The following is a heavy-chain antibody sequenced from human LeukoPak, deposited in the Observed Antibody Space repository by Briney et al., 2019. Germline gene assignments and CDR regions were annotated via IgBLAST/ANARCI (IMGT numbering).Heavy chain of an antibody. J-gene: IGHJ4*02. CDR2: IRAYNGNT. V-gene: IGHV1-18*01. CDR1: AYTFTNYG. D-gene: IGHD2-8*02. CDR3: ARASAHWSDY. Sequence: VASVKVSCKASAYTFTNYGISWVRQAPGQGHEWMGWIRAYNGNTNYEQKVQGRVTMTTDTSTSTAYMELRSLTSDDTAVYYCARASAHWSDYWGQGTLVTVSS.